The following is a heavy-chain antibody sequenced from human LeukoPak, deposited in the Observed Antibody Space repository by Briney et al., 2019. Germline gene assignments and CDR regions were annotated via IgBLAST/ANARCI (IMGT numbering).Heavy chain of an antibody. V-gene: IGHV3-30*02. CDR1: GFTFSSYG. D-gene: IGHD5-18*01. CDR2: IRYDGSNK. Sequence: PGGSLRLSCAASGFTFSSYGMHWVRQAPGKGLEWVAFIRYDGSNKYYADSVKGRFTISRDNSKNTLYLQMNSLRAEDTAVYYRAKDTAMGFARNEVIDYWGQGTLVTVSS. CDR3: AKDTAMGFARNEVIDY. J-gene: IGHJ4*02.